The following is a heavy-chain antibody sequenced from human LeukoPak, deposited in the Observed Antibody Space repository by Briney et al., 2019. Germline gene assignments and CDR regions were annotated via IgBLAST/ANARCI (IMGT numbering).Heavy chain of an antibody. D-gene: IGHD3-3*01. Sequence: ASVKVSCKASGYTFTAYYMHWVRQAPGQGPEWMGWINPNSGVTNYAQKFQGRVIMTSDTSISTAYMELSSLRSDDTAVYYCARVLGSLTIFGVVFGYWGQGTLVTISS. CDR1: GYTFTAYY. CDR2: INPNSGVT. V-gene: IGHV1-2*02. CDR3: ARVLGSLTIFGVVFGY. J-gene: IGHJ4*02.